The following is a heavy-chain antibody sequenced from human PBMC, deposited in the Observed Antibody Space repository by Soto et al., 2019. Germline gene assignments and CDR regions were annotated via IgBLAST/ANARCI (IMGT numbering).Heavy chain of an antibody. Sequence: QVQLVQSGAEVKKPGSSVKVSCKASGGTFNSYAINWVRQAPGQGLEWMGGIIPIIGSINSAQKFQGRVTITADESTSTAYMEPSSLRSEDTAVYYCGRSLVMGYYNMDVWGQGTAVTVSS. D-gene: IGHD2-15*01. J-gene: IGHJ6*02. CDR2: IIPIIGSI. CDR3: GRSLVMGYYNMDV. V-gene: IGHV1-69*01. CDR1: GGTFNSYA.